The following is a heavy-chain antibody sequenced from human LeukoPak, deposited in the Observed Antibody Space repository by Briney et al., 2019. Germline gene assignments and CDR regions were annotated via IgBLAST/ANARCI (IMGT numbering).Heavy chain of an antibody. CDR3: ARELPEQWLDYY. Sequence: PGGSLRLSCAASGFTFSNYGMHWVRQAPGKGLEWVAFMRYDGSNKYYADSVKGRFTISRDNSKNTLYLQMNSLRADDTAVYYCARELPEQWLDYYWGQGTLVTVSS. D-gene: IGHD6-19*01. J-gene: IGHJ4*02. V-gene: IGHV3-30*02. CDR2: MRYDGSNK. CDR1: GFTFSNYG.